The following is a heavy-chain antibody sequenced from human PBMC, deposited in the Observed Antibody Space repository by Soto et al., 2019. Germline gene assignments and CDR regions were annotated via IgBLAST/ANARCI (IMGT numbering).Heavy chain of an antibody. D-gene: IGHD2-2*01. CDR3: ARDRTPYQNWFDP. CDR1: GFTFSSYS. Sequence: GSLRLSCAASGFTFSSYSINWVRQAPGKGLEWVSSISSTSTYIYYADSVKGRFTISRDNAKNSLYLQMNNLRAEDTAIYYCARDRTPYQNWFDPWGQGTLVTVPQ. V-gene: IGHV3-21*01. CDR2: ISSTSTYI. J-gene: IGHJ5*02.